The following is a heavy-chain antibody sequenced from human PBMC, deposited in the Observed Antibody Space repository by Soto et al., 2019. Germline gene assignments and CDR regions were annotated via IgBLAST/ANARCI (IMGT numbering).Heavy chain of an antibody. CDR3: ARDGDYDTRGYAGDAFDV. Sequence: QVQLQESGPGLVKPSQTLSLTCTVSGGSISSGSYYWSWIRQHPGKGLEWIGYIYYSGSTYYNPYLKSRLPISVDTSKNQFSLKLTSVTAADTAVYYCARDGDYDTRGYAGDAFDVWGQGTMVTVSS. CDR1: GGSISSGSYY. CDR2: IYYSGST. D-gene: IGHD3-22*01. V-gene: IGHV4-31*03. J-gene: IGHJ3*01.